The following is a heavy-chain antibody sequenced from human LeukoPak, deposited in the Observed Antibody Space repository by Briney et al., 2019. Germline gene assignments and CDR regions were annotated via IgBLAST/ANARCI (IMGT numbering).Heavy chain of an antibody. CDR3: ARGAYGDK. V-gene: IGHV1-18*01. Sequence: GASVMVSCKASGDTLTSYGINWMRQAPGQGLEWMGWISTQSGNTNYAQKVQGRLTLTTDRSTNTAYMELRSLRSDDTAVYYCARGAYGDKWGQGTMVTVSS. CDR1: GDTLTSYG. J-gene: IGHJ4*02. CDR2: ISTQSGNT. D-gene: IGHD4-17*01.